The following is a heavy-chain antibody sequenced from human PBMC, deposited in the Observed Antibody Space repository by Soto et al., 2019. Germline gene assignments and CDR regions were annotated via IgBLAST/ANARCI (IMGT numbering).Heavy chain of an antibody. Sequence: GESLKISCKGSGYSFTSYWIGWVRQMPGKGLEWMGIIYPGDSDTRYSPSFQGQVTISADKSISTAYLQWSSLKASDTAMYYCARQGAHYDFWSGLNYYYYMDVWGKGTTVTV. V-gene: IGHV5-51*01. CDR3: ARQGAHYDFWSGLNYYYYMDV. CDR2: IYPGDSDT. CDR1: GYSFTSYW. J-gene: IGHJ6*03. D-gene: IGHD3-3*01.